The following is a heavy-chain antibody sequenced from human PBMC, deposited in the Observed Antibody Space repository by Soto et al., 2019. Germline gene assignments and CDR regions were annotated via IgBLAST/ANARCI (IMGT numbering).Heavy chain of an antibody. J-gene: IGHJ4*02. D-gene: IGHD2-15*01. CDR3: ARFDCSGGRCYERPFDY. V-gene: IGHV1-18*01. Sequence: ASVKVSCKASGYTFTSYGISWVRQAPGQGLEWMGWISAYNGNTNYAQKLQGRVTMTTDTSTSTAYMELRSLRSDDTAVYYCARFDCSGGRCYERPFDYRGQGTLVTVSS. CDR1: GYTFTSYG. CDR2: ISAYNGNT.